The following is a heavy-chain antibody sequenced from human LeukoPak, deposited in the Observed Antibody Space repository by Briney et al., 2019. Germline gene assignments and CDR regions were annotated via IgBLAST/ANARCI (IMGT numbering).Heavy chain of an antibody. CDR3: ACGIVGVANIDF. CDR1: GFTVTTTY. J-gene: IGHJ4*02. Sequence: GGSLRLSCAASGFTVTTTYMNWVRQAPGKGLEWVSLIYSGGSTYYAASVKGRFTISRDKPKNPLYLHMNSLRAEDTAVYYCACGIVGVANIDFWGQGTLVTVSS. D-gene: IGHD1-26*01. CDR2: IYSGGST. V-gene: IGHV3-66*01.